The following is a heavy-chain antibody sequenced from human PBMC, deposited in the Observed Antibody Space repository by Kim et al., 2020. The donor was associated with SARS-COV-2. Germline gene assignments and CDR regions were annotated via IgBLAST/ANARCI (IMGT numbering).Heavy chain of an antibody. V-gene: IGHV3-53*01. CDR3: ARIDSGYDYKSFDY. D-gene: IGHD5-12*01. Sequence: GGSLRLSCAASGFTVSSNYMSWVRQAPGKGLEWVSVIYSGGSTYYADSVKGRFTISRDNSKNTLYLQMNSLRAEDTAVYYCARIDSGYDYKSFDYWGQGTLVTVSS. J-gene: IGHJ4*02. CDR1: GFTVSSNY. CDR2: IYSGGST.